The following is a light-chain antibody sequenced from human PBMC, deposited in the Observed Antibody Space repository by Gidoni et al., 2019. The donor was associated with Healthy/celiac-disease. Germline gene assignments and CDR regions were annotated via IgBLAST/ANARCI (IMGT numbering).Light chain of an antibody. J-gene: IGKJ3*01. CDR1: QSISSW. Sequence: DMQMTQSPSTLSASVGDRVTITCRASQSISSWLAWYQQKQGNVPKLLIYKASSLESGVPSRYSGSGSGTEFTLTISSLQPDDFATYYCQQYNSYSTFGPGTKVDIK. CDR3: QQYNSYST. CDR2: KAS. V-gene: IGKV1-5*03.